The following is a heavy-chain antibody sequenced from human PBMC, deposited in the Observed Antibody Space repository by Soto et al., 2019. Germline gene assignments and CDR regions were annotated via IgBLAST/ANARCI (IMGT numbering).Heavy chain of an antibody. V-gene: IGHV3-9*01. Sequence: EVQLVESGGGLVQPGTSLRLSCAASGFIFDDYAMNWVRQAPGKGLEWVSGINWNSGTMVYVDSVKGRFTISRDNAKNSLYLQMNSLRPEDTAFYFCAKGTEYGVVLMSTFDYWGRGTLVTVSS. CDR1: GFIFDDYA. CDR3: AKGTEYGVVLMSTFDY. D-gene: IGHD3-3*01. CDR2: INWNSGTM. J-gene: IGHJ4*02.